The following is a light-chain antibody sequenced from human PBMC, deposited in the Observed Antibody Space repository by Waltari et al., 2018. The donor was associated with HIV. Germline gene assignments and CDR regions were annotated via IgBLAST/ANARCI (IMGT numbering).Light chain of an antibody. CDR1: TSNIANNY. CDR2: END. CDR3: GTWDTSLTAYV. J-gene: IGLJ1*01. V-gene: IGLV1-51*02. Sequence: QSILTRPPSVSAAPGHNVTISCSGTTSNIANNYVSWYQHLPGTAPQLLIFENDKRPSEIPDRVSGSKSGTSATLGIIGLQPGDEADYYCGTWDTSLTAYVFTTGTKVSV.